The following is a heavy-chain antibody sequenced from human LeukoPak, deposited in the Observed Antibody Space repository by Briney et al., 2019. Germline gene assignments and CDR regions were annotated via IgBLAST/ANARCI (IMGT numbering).Heavy chain of an antibody. CDR2: IGTLADT. CDR1: GLTLSRHD. D-gene: IGHD6-19*01. CDR3: ATGRSSGWSYAFDI. Sequence: GGSLRLSCAASGLTLSRHDMHWVRQVTGKGLEWVSAIGTLADTFYSDSVKGRFTISRENAKNSLYLQMNSLRVGDTAVYYCATGRSSGWSYAFDIWGRGTMVTVSS. J-gene: IGHJ3*02. V-gene: IGHV3-13*01.